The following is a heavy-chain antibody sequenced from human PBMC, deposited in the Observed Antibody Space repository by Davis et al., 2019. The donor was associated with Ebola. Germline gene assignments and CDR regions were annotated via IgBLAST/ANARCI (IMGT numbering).Heavy chain of an antibody. J-gene: IGHJ4*02. CDR3: AKQSYDFWSGYGQSFDY. CDR1: GFTFSSYA. V-gene: IGHV3-23*01. D-gene: IGHD3-3*01. Sequence: GESLKISCAASGFTFSSYAMSWVRQAPGKGLEWVSAISGSGGSTYYADSVKGRFTISRDNSKNTLYLQMNSLRAEDTAVYYCAKQSYDFWSGYGQSFDYWGQGTLVTVSS. CDR2: ISGSGGST.